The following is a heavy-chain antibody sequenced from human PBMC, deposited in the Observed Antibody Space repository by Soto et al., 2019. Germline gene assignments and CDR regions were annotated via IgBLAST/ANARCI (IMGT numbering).Heavy chain of an antibody. D-gene: IGHD5-18*01. CDR1: VFTFSTYS. Sequence: EVQLVESGGGLVKPGGSLRLSCAASVFTFSTYSMNWVRQAPGKGLEWVSSISSSSNYIYYAHSVKGRFTISRDNAKKSLYLQMNSLRAEELAVYYCTRVAGTDMVLYMDVWGKGTTVTVSS. CDR3: TRVAGTDMVLYMDV. V-gene: IGHV3-21*01. CDR2: ISSSSNYI. J-gene: IGHJ6*03.